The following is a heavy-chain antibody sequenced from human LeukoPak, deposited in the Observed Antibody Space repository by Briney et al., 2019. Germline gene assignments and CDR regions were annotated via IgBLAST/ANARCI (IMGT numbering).Heavy chain of an antibody. Sequence: SETLSLTCAVYGGSFSGYYWSWIRQPPGKGLEWIGEINHSGSTNYNPSLKSRVTISVDTSKNQFSLELSSVTAADTAVYYCARGSSGRGPFDYWGQGTLVTVSS. D-gene: IGHD3-10*01. CDR1: GGSFSGYY. CDR2: INHSGST. J-gene: IGHJ4*02. V-gene: IGHV4-34*01. CDR3: ARGSSGRGPFDY.